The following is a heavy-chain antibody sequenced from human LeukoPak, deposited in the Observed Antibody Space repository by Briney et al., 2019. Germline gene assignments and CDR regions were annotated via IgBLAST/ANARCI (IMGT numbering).Heavy chain of an antibody. Sequence: SATLSLTCAVYGGSFSDYYWSWSRQPPGKGLEWIGEINHSGNTNYNPSLKSRVTISVDTSKNQFSLKLSSVTAADTAVYYCAKVGKSVGLSWWSGNNWFDRWGQGTLVTVSS. V-gene: IGHV4-34*01. CDR3: AKVGKSVGLSWWSGNNWFDR. J-gene: IGHJ5*02. CDR2: INHSGNT. D-gene: IGHD1-26*01. CDR1: GGSFSDYY.